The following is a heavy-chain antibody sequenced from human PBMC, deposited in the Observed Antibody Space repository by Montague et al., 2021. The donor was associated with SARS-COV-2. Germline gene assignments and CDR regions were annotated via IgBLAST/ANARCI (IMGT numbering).Heavy chain of an antibody. CDR3: ARYYYDSSGYYSTPVLDY. J-gene: IGHJ4*02. D-gene: IGHD3-22*01. CDR2: IYYSGST. V-gene: IGHV4-59*01. CDR1: GGSISSYY. Sequence: SETLSLTCTVSGGSISSYYWSWIRQPPGKGLEWIGYIYYSGSTNYNPSLKSRVTISVDTSKNQISLKLSSVTAADTAVYYCARYYYDSSGYYSTPVLDYWGQGTLVTVSP.